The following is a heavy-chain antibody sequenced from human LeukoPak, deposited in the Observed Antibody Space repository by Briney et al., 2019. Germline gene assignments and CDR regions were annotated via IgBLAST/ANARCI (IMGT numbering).Heavy chain of an antibody. CDR2: IYYSGST. CDR1: GGSISSSSYY. V-gene: IGHV4-39*01. J-gene: IGHJ4*02. CDR3: ARNHYYDSSGYRY. D-gene: IGHD3-22*01. Sequence: SETLSHTCTVSGGSISSSSYYWAWIRQPPGKGLEWIGSIYYSGSTYYNPSLKSRVTISVDTSKNQFSLKLSSVTAADTAVYYCARNHYYDSSGYRYWGQGTLITVSS.